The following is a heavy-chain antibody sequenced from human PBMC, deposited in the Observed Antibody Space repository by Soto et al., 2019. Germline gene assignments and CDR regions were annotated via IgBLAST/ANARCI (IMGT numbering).Heavy chain of an antibody. J-gene: IGHJ4*02. CDR1: GFNFSSYS. D-gene: IGHD2-15*01. CDR3: TKANRYCSGANCFTFDY. CDR2: ISSSSSYT. Sequence: GGSLRLSCAAAGFNFSSYSMNWVRQAPGKGLEWVSSISSSSSYTYYADSVKGRFTISRDNSKNTLYLQMNSLRAEDTAVYYCTKANRYCSGANCFTFDYWGLGTLVTVSS. V-gene: IGHV3-21*04.